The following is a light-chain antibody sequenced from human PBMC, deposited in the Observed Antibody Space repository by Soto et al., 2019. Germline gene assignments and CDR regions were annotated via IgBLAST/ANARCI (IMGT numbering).Light chain of an antibody. V-gene: IGKV3-15*01. Sequence: EIVMTQSPSTLYVTPEERASLSCRASQSLTTNLAWYQQKPGQAPRLLIHDASTRATGIPARFSGSGSGTEFTLTISSLQSEDFAVYYCQQYDDWPLTFGQGTRLEIK. J-gene: IGKJ5*01. CDR1: QSLTTN. CDR3: QQYDDWPLT. CDR2: DAS.